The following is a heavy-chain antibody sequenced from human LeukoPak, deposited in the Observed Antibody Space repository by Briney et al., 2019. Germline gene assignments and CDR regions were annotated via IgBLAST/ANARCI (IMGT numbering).Heavy chain of an antibody. CDR1: GGTFSSYA. CDR2: IIPIFGTA. Sequence: SVKVSCKASGGTFSSYAISWVRQAPGQGLEWMGGIIPIFGTANYAQKFQGRVTITADKSTSTAYMELSSLRSEDTAVYYCARRLAYYYDSSGSFDYWGQGTLVTVSS. V-gene: IGHV1-69*06. CDR3: ARRLAYYYDSSGSFDY. D-gene: IGHD3-22*01. J-gene: IGHJ4*02.